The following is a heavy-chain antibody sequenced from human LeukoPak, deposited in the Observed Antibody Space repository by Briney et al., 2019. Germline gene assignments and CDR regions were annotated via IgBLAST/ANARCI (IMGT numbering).Heavy chain of an antibody. D-gene: IGHD2-2*03. Sequence: GSLRLSCAASGFTFNRYVMSWVRQAPGKGLEWVSSIYGSGGSAYSADSVKGRFTISRDNSKNTLYFQINSLRPEDTALYFCATVDDLDAFGIWGQGTLVTVSS. CDR1: GFTFNRYV. CDR2: IYGSGGSA. CDR3: ATVDDLDAFGI. V-gene: IGHV3-23*01. J-gene: IGHJ3*02.